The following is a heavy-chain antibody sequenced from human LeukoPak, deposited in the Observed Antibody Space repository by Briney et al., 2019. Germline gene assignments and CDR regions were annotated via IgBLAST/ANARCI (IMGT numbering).Heavy chain of an antibody. CDR2: IYCDDSDT. Sequence: GESLKISCKGSGYNFTSHWIGWVRQMPGKGLEWMGIIYCDDSDTRYSPSLQGHVTISVDTSISTAYLQWSSLKASDTAMYYCARLVSPAAFDSWGQGTLVTVSP. CDR3: ARLVSPAAFDS. CDR1: GYNFTSHW. D-gene: IGHD6-25*01. V-gene: IGHV5-51*01. J-gene: IGHJ4*02.